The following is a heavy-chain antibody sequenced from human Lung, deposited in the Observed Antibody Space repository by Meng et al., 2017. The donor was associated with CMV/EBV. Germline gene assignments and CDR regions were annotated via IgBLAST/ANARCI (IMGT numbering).Heavy chain of an antibody. Sequence: QGHLLQSVPEVKKPGASVRVSCKASGYTFGSYGICWVRQAPGQGLEWMGWFVNYVDTYPAPKFQGRVTMTTDTHTNTAFMELRSLTSDDTAVYYCASGTPGRSYCDYWGQGTLVTVSS. CDR3: ASGTPGRSYCDY. CDR2: FVNYVDT. V-gene: IGHV1-18*01. J-gene: IGHJ4*02. D-gene: IGHD2-15*01. CDR1: GYTFGSYG.